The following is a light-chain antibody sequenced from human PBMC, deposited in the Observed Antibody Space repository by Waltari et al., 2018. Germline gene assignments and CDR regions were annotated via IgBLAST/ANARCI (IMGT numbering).Light chain of an antibody. CDR1: TGAVTNGHS. V-gene: IGLV7-46*01. Sequence: QAVVTQEPSLTVSPGGTVTLTCGSSTGAVTNGHSPYWFQQRRGQAPRTLIYDTTDRHPWPPARFSVSLLGGKAALTLSGAQPEDEADYYCFLSYGGARVFGGGTKLTVL. CDR3: FLSYGGARV. J-gene: IGLJ3*02. CDR2: DTT.